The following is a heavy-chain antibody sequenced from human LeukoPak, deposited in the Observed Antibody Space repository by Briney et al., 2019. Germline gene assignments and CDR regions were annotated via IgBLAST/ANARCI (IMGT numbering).Heavy chain of an antibody. J-gene: IGHJ4*02. CDR1: GGSFSGYY. CDR3: AREHRLNSIDY. D-gene: IGHD1/OR15-1a*01. Sequence: SETLSLTCAVYGGSFSGYYWSWIRQPPGKGLEWIGEINHSGSTNYNPSLKSRVTISVDTSKNQFSLKLSSVTAADTAVYYCAREHRLNSIDYWGQGTLVTVSS. CDR2: INHSGST. V-gene: IGHV4-34*01.